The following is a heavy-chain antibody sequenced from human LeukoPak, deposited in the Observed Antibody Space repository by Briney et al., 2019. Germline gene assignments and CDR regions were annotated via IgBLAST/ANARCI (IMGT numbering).Heavy chain of an antibody. J-gene: IGHJ6*02. CDR2: INPNSGGT. CDR3: ARERYYDILTGYRYGMDV. Sequence: ASVKVSCKASGYTFTGYYMHWVRQAPGQGLEWMGWINPNSGGTNYAQKFQGRVTMTRDTSISTAYMELSRLRSDDAAVYYCARERYYDILTGYRYGMDVWGQGTTVTVSS. CDR1: GYTFTGYY. D-gene: IGHD3-9*01. V-gene: IGHV1-2*02.